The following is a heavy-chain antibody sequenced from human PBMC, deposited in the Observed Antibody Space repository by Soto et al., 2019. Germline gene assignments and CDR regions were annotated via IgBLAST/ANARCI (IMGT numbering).Heavy chain of an antibody. J-gene: IGHJ3*02. CDR2: ISYSGNT. V-gene: IGHV4-31*03. CDR1: GDSIKRGGYY. Sequence: QVQLQESGPGLVKPSQTLSLTCTVSGDSIKRGGYYWTWIRQHPGKGLEWIGYISYSGNTNYNPSLKSRLSISLDTSKNQFSLRLSSVTAADTAMYYCARHTLQSQVLWEGEDDPFDIWGQGRMVTVSS. D-gene: IGHD2-2*01. CDR3: ARHTLQSQVLWEGEDDPFDI.